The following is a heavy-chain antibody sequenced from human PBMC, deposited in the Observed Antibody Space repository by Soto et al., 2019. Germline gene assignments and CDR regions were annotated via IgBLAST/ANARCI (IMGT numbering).Heavy chain of an antibody. D-gene: IGHD2-15*01. Sequence: SETLSLTCTVSGGSISSSSYYWGWIRQPPGKGLEWIGSIYYSGSTYYNPSLKSRVTISVDTSKNQFSLKLSSVTAADTAVYYCARPRLWGYCSGGSCSIDNYYYYYMDVWGKGTTVTVSS. J-gene: IGHJ6*03. CDR3: ARPRLWGYCSGGSCSIDNYYYYYMDV. CDR1: GGSISSSSYY. V-gene: IGHV4-39*01. CDR2: IYYSGST.